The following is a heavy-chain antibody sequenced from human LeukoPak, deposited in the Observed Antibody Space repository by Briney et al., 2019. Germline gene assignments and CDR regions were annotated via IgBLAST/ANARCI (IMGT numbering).Heavy chain of an antibody. CDR1: GFTFSSYW. J-gene: IGHJ5*02. D-gene: IGHD6-6*01. CDR3: ARAGIAARQKRLGNWFDP. Sequence: GGSLRLSCTASGFTFSSYWMSWVRQAPGEGLEWVANIKQDGSEKYYVDSVKGRFTISRDNAKNSLYLQMNSLRAEDTAVYYCARAGIAARQKRLGNWFDPWGQGTLVTVSS. CDR2: IKQDGSEK. V-gene: IGHV3-7*01.